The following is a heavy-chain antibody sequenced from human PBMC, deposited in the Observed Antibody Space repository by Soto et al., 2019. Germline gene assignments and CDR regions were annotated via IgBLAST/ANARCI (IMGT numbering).Heavy chain of an antibody. Sequence: KPSETLSLTCTVSGASIITDNYFWVWIRQSPRRGLELIGSISYSGRTYDNPSLQSRVTISIDASKNQFSLKLTSVTTADTAVYYCARRRASDYGGNHHPYYFDRWGQGALVTVSS. CDR1: GASIITDNYF. J-gene: IGHJ4*02. V-gene: IGHV4-39*01. CDR3: ARRRASDYGGNHHPYYFDR. CDR2: ISYSGRT. D-gene: IGHD4-17*01.